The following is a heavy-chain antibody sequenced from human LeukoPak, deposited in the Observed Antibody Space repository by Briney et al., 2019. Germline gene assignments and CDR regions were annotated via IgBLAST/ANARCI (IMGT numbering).Heavy chain of an antibody. CDR1: GGTFNNYA. D-gene: IGHD2-21*01. J-gene: IGHJ5*02. CDR3: ARDLGKGNLGDS. CDR2: IIPVFGTA. Sequence: SVKVSCKASGGTFNNYAISWVRQAPGQGLEWMGGIIPVFGTAHYGQNFQGRVTITTDELTSRVYMEFIRLRSEDTAVYYCARDLGKGNLGDSWGQGTLVTVSS. V-gene: IGHV1-69*05.